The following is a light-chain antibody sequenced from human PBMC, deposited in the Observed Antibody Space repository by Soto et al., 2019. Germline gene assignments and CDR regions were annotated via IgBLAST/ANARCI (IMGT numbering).Light chain of an antibody. CDR2: EGS. J-gene: IGLJ2*01. Sequence: QSVLTQPPSASGTPGQRVTISCSGSSSDVGSYNLVSWYQQHPGKAPKLMIYEGSKRPSGVSNRFSGSKSGNTASLTISGLQAEDEADYYCCSYAGSSTVVFGGGTKLTVL. V-gene: IGLV2-23*01. CDR1: SSDVGSYNL. CDR3: CSYAGSSTVV.